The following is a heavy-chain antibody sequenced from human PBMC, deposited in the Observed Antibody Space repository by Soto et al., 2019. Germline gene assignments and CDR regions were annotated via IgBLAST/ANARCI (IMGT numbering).Heavy chain of an antibody. V-gene: IGHV2-5*02. CDR3: AHRQPMVRGVFYGNPFHF. D-gene: IGHD3-10*01. Sequence: QITLKESGPTLVKPTQTLTLTCTFSGFSLSTNGVGVGWIRQPPGKALEWLALIYWDDDKHYSPSLNNRLTITKDTSKNQVVLTMTNMDPVDAATYYCAHRQPMVRGVFYGNPFHFWGQGTLVTVSS. CDR2: IYWDDDK. CDR1: GFSLSTNGVG. J-gene: IGHJ4*02.